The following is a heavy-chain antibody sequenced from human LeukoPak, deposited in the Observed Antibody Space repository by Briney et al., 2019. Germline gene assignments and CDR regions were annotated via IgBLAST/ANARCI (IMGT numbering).Heavy chain of an antibody. CDR3: AKVRGSYSPTGAFDI. D-gene: IGHD1-26*01. CDR1: GFTFSSYA. CDR2: ISGSGGST. J-gene: IGHJ3*02. Sequence: GGSLRLSCAASGFTFSSYAMSWVRQAPGKGLEWVSGISGSGGSTYYADSVKGRFTISRDNSRNTLYLQMNSLRAEDTAVYYCAKVRGSYSPTGAFDIWGQGTMVTVSS. V-gene: IGHV3-23*01.